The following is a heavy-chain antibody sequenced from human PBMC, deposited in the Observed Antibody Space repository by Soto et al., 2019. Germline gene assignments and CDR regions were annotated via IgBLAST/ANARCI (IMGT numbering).Heavy chain of an antibody. CDR2: IYYSGST. V-gene: IGHV4-59*01. CDR3: ARGGRYCISTSCYAFDY. Sequence: SETLSLTCTVSCGSISSYYWSWIRQPPGKGLEWIGYIYYSGSTNYNPSLKSRVTISVDTSKNQFSLKLSSVTAADTAVYYCARGGRYCISTSCYAFDYWGQGTLVTVS. J-gene: IGHJ4*02. CDR1: CGSISSYY. D-gene: IGHD2-2*01.